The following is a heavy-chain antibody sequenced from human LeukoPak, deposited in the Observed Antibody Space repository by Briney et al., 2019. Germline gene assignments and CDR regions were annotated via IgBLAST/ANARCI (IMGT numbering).Heavy chain of an antibody. CDR1: GYTFTSYY. V-gene: IGHV1-46*01. J-gene: IGHJ6*03. CDR2: INPSGGST. CDR3: ARTAVASSWYGSHYYYYMDV. Sequence: ASVKVSCKASGYTFTSYYMHWVRQAPGQGLEWMGIINPSGGSTSYAQKFKGRVTMTRDMSTSTVYMELSSLRSEDTAVYYCARTAVASSWYGSHYYYYMDVWGKGTTVTVSS. D-gene: IGHD6-13*01.